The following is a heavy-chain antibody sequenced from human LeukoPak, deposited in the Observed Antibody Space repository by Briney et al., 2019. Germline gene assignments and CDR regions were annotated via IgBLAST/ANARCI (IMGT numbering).Heavy chain of an antibody. V-gene: IGHV3-33*06. CDR3: AKDQFFDGYHFDY. D-gene: IGHD5-24*01. CDR1: GFTFSSYG. CDR2: IWYDGSNK. J-gene: IGHJ4*02. Sequence: PGRSLRLSCAASGFTFSSYGMHWVRQAPGKGLEWVAVIWYDGSNKYYADSVKGRFTISRDNSKNTLYLQMNSLRAEDTAVYYCAKDQFFDGYHFDYWGQGTLVTVAS.